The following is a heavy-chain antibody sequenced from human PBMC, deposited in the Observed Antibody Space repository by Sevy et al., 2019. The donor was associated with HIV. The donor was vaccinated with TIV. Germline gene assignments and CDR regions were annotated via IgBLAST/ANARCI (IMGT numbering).Heavy chain of an antibody. J-gene: IGHJ4*02. CDR1: GFTFSKYS. Sequence: GGSLRLSCAASGFTFSKYSMSRVRQPPWKGLEWVSTLSFGRGEINYADSVKGRFTISRDNSKNSFYLQMNNLRAEDTAVYYCAREGCTKPHDYWGQGTLVTVSS. D-gene: IGHD2-8*01. CDR3: AREGCTKPHDY. V-gene: IGHV3-23*01. CDR2: LSFGRGEI.